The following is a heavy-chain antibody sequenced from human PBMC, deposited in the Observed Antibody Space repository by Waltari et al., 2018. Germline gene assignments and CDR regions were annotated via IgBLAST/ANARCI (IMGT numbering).Heavy chain of an antibody. CDR3: ARHPEQLVGYWYFDL. V-gene: IGHV4-38-2*01. CDR2: IYHSGST. D-gene: IGHD6-6*01. J-gene: IGHJ2*01. CDR1: GYSISSVSS. Sequence: QVQLQESGPGLVKPSETLSLTCDVSGYSISSVSSWGWIRQPPGKGLEWIGSIYHSGSTYQNPSLKSRLTISLDTSKNQFSLKLSSVTAADTAVFYCARHPEQLVGYWYFDLWGRGTLVTVSS.